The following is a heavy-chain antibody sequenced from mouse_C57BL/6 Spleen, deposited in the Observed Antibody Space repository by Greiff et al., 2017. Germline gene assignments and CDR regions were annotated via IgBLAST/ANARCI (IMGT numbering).Heavy chain of an antibody. CDR3: TRWGTTVDYYAMDY. D-gene: IGHD1-1*01. Sequence: QVQLKESGAELVRPGASVTLSCKASGYTFTDYEMHWVKQTPVHGLEWIGAIDPETGGTAYNQKFKGKAILTADKSSSTAYMELRSLTSEDSAVYYCTRWGTTVDYYAMDYWGQGTSVTVSS. CDR1: GYTFTDYE. J-gene: IGHJ4*01. V-gene: IGHV1-15*01. CDR2: IDPETGGT.